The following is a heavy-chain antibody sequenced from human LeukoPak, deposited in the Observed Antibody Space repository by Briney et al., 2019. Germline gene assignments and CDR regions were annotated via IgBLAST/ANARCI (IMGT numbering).Heavy chain of an antibody. J-gene: IGHJ4*02. V-gene: IGHV3-53*05. Sequence: GGSLRLSCAASGFTVSSNYMSWVRQAPGKGLEWVSVIYSGGSTYYADSVKGRFTISRDNSKNTLYLQMNSLRAEDTAVYYCARGLLWELLDYWGQGTLVTVSS. CDR2: IYSGGST. D-gene: IGHD1-26*01. CDR1: GFTVSSNY. CDR3: ARGLLWELLDY.